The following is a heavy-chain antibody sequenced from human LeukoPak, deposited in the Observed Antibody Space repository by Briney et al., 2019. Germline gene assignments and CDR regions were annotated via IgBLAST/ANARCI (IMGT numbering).Heavy chain of an antibody. CDR2: ARNKASSYTT. Sequence: GGSLRLSCAASGFTFSDHYMDWVRQAPGKGLEWVGRARNKASSYTTGYAASVKGRFTVSRDDSENSLFLQMNSLKTEDTAVHYCVRVRHYDSSGYPFDYWGQGTLVTVSS. J-gene: IGHJ4*02. D-gene: IGHD3-22*01. CDR3: VRVRHYDSSGYPFDY. V-gene: IGHV3-72*01. CDR1: GFTFSDHY.